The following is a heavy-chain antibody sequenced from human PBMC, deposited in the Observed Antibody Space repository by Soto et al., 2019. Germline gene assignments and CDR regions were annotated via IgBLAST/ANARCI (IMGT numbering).Heavy chain of an antibody. CDR1: GGSISSYY. Sequence: QVQLQESGPGLVKPSETLSLTCTVSGGSISSYYWSWIRQPPGKGLERIGYIYYSGSTNYNPSLKSRVTISVDTSKNQFSLKLSSVTAADTAVYYCARGERMGGYVPDYWGQGTLVTVSS. J-gene: IGHJ4*02. D-gene: IGHD5-12*01. CDR2: IYYSGST. CDR3: ARGERMGGYVPDY. V-gene: IGHV4-59*01.